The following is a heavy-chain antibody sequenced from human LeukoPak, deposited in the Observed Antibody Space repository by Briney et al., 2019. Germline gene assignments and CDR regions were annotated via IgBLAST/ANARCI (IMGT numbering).Heavy chain of an antibody. Sequence: ASVKVSCKASGYTFTSYDINWVRQATGQGLEWMGWMNPNSGNTGYAQNFQARVTMTRNTSISTAYMELSSLRSEDTAVYYCARALQRRYCGGDCPFDYWGQGTLVTVPS. J-gene: IGHJ4*02. CDR1: GYTFTSYD. CDR3: ARALQRRYCGGDCPFDY. V-gene: IGHV1-8*01. CDR2: MNPNSGNT. D-gene: IGHD2-21*02.